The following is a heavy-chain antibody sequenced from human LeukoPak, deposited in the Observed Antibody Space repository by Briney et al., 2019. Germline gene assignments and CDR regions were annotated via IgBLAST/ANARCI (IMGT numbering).Heavy chain of an antibody. Sequence: GGSLRLSCAASGFTFSSYAMSWVRQAPGKGLEWVSAISGSGGSTYYADSVKGRFTISRDNSKNTLYLQMNSLRAEDTAVYYCAKDRWFGELLSHSYYYYGMDVWGQGTTVTVSS. D-gene: IGHD3-10*01. CDR3: AKDRWFGELLSHSYYYYGMDV. CDR1: GFTFSSYA. V-gene: IGHV3-23*01. CDR2: ISGSGGST. J-gene: IGHJ6*02.